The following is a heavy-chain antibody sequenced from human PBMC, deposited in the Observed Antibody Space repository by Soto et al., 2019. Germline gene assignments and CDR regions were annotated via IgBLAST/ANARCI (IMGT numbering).Heavy chain of an antibody. V-gene: IGHV3-23*01. CDR2: ISGSGFRK. D-gene: IGHD1-26*01. CDR3: AKNQVVELVPLATVDWFDP. Sequence: PGGSLRLSCAASGFLFENFGMSWVRQAPGKGLEWISSISGSGFRKYYADSVKGRFTISRDNSKSTVYLELNNLSAEDTAVYHCAKNQVVELVPLATVDWFDPWGQGSVVTVSS. J-gene: IGHJ5*02. CDR1: GFLFENFG.